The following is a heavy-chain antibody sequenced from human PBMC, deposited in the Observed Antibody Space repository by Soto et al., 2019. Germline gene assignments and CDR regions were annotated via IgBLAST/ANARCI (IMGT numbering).Heavy chain of an antibody. CDR1: GFTFSSYA. J-gene: IGHJ6*02. D-gene: IGHD6-19*01. Sequence: PGGSLRLSCAASGFTFSSYAMSWVRQAPGKGLEWVSAISGSGGNTYYADSVKGRFTISRDNSKNTLYLQMNSLRAEDTAVYYCAKVRGGEQWLANYYYYGMDVWGQGTTVTVSS. CDR2: ISGSGGNT. CDR3: AKVRGGEQWLANYYYYGMDV. V-gene: IGHV3-23*01.